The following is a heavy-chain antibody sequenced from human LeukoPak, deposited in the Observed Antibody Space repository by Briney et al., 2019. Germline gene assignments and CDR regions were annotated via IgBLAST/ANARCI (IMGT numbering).Heavy chain of an antibody. CDR2: ISHSGTT. V-gene: IGHV4-59*08. Sequence: SETLSLTCDVSGGPISSFYWTWIRQSPGKGLEWVGYISHSGTTSYNSSLKSRVTISVDTSKNQLSLKLTSVTAADTAVYYCARWDDSAWGFGNWGPGTLVTVSS. CDR1: GGPISSFY. D-gene: IGHD6-19*01. J-gene: IGHJ4*02. CDR3: ARWDDSAWGFGN.